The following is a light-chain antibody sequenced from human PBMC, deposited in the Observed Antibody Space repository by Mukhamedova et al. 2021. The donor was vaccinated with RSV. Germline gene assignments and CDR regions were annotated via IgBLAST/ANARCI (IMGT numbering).Light chain of an antibody. V-gene: IGKV1-39*01. J-gene: IGKJ2*01. CDR2: AAS. Sequence: WYQRRVHGKAPQILIYAASTLQSGVPSRFSGSGSGTDFTLTITNLQPEDFPTYYCQQSYSVPPYTFGQGTKVEIK. CDR3: QQSYSVPPYT.